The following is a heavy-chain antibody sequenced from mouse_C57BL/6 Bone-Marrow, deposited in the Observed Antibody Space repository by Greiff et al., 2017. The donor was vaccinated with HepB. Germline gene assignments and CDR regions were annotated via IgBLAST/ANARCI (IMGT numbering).Heavy chain of an antibody. Sequence: EVQLQESGGGLVKPGGSLKLSCAASGFTFSDYGMHWVRQAPEKGLEWVAYISSGSSTTYYADTVKGRFTISRDNAKNTLFLQMTSLRSEDTAMYYCARTITAVVAPYWYFDVWGTGTTVTVSS. J-gene: IGHJ1*03. V-gene: IGHV5-17*01. CDR1: GFTFSDYG. CDR3: ARTITAVVAPYWYFDV. CDR2: ISSGSSTT. D-gene: IGHD1-1*01.